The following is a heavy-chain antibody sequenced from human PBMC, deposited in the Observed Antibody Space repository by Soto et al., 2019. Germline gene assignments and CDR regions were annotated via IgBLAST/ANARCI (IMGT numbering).Heavy chain of an antibody. V-gene: IGHV3-23*01. D-gene: IGHD5-18*01. CDR1: GFTFNSHA. CDR2: ISENGGST. J-gene: IGHJ4*02. CDR3: AKEAYRYGRIMCLDY. Sequence: EVQLLESGGGLVQPGGSLRLSCAASGFTFNSHAMSWVRQAPGKGLEWVSGISENGGSTNYVDSGKGRFTISRDNSKNTLSLQMNSLKAEDTAVYYCAKEAYRYGRIMCLDYWGQGTLVTVSS.